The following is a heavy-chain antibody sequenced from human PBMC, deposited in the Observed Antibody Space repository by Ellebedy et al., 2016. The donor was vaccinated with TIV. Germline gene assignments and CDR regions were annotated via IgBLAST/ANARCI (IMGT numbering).Heavy chain of an antibody. J-gene: IGHJ4*02. CDR2: ISSDGITT. D-gene: IGHD5-24*01. CDR3: ARDMGRWLQFLAY. V-gene: IGHV3-48*03. CDR1: GFAFNNYN. Sequence: GGSLRLSCAASGFAFNNYNMIWVRQATGKGLEWISYISSDGITTDYADSVKGRFTIPRDNAKASVYLQMNSLRAEDTAVYYCARDMGRWLQFLAYWGQGTLVTVSS.